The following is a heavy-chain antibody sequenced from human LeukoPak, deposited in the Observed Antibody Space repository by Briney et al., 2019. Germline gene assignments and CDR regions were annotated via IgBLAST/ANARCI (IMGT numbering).Heavy chain of an antibody. J-gene: IGHJ4*02. CDR1: GFTFSDYY. D-gene: IGHD5-18*01. CDR2: ISSSGSTI. V-gene: IGHV3-11*01. Sequence: GGSLRLSCAASGFTFSDYYMSWIRQAPGKGLEWVSYISSSGSTIYYADSVKGRFTISRDNAKNSLYLQMNSLRAEDTAVYYCAATSGYSYAAPDYWGQGTLVTVSS. CDR3: AATSGYSYAAPDY.